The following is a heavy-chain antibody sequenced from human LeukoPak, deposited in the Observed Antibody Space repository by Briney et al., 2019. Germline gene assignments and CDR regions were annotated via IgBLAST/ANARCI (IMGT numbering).Heavy chain of an antibody. CDR1: GGSISSGSYY. V-gene: IGHV4-61*02. J-gene: IGHJ4*02. Sequence: PSQTLSLTCTVSGGSISSGSYYWSWIRQPAGKGLEWIGRIYTSGSTNYNPSLKSRVTISVDTSKNQFSLKLSSVTAADTAVYYCAGTPIVVVPAAIGDYWGQGTLVTVSS. D-gene: IGHD2-2*01. CDR2: IYTSGST. CDR3: AGTPIVVVPAAIGDY.